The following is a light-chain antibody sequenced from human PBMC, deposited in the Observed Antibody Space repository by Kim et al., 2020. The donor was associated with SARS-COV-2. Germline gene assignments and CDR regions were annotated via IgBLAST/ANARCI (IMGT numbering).Light chain of an antibody. CDR3: SSFTTTSRLV. CDR1: SSNIGSYNY. Sequence: QSALTQPASVSGSPGQSITISCTGTSSNIGSYNYVSWHQQHPGRAPKLMIYDVNKRPSGVSNRFSGSKSGNTASLTISGLQAEDEADYYCSSFTTTSRLVFGGGTQLTVL. V-gene: IGLV2-14*03. CDR2: DVN. J-gene: IGLJ3*02.